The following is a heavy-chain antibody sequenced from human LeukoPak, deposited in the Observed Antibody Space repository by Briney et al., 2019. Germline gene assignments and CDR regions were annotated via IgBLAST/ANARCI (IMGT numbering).Heavy chain of an antibody. V-gene: IGHV3-21*01. D-gene: IGHD2-15*01. J-gene: IGHJ4*01. CDR3: AKDRGSCSGGNRWYYFDN. CDR2: ISSSSSYK. CDR1: GFTFSSYN. Sequence: GGSLRLSCAASGFTFSSYNMNWVRQAPGKGLEWVSSISSSSSYKYYADSVKGRFTISRDNAKNSLYLQMNSLRDEDTAVYYCAKDRGSCSGGNRWYYFDNWGQGILVTVSS.